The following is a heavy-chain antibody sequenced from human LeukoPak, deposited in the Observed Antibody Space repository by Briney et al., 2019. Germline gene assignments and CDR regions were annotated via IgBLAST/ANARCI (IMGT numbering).Heavy chain of an antibody. V-gene: IGHV4-39*01. Sequence: SETLSLTCTVSGGSISSSSYSWGWIRQPPGKGLEWIGSIYYSGSTYYNPSLKSRVTISVDTSKNQSSLKLSSVTAADTAVYYCARHGGYSSGWYGVSTYYFDYWGQGTLVTVSS. D-gene: IGHD6-19*01. CDR2: IYYSGST. CDR3: ARHGGYSSGWYGVSTYYFDY. CDR1: GGSISSSSYS. J-gene: IGHJ4*02.